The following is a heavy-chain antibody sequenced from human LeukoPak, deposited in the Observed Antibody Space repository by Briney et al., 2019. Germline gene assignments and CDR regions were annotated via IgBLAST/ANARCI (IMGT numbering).Heavy chain of an antibody. CDR3: AKGHTYGMI. CDR1: GFTFSDYY. Sequence: GGSLRLSCATSGFTFSDYYMSWIRQTPGKGLEWVAYISPGGTTMEYAKSVKGRFTISRDNAKDSVYLQMNSLEAEDTAVYYCAKGHTYGMIWGQGTLVSVSS. V-gene: IGHV3-11*01. CDR2: ISPGGTTM. J-gene: IGHJ4*02. D-gene: IGHD3-10*01.